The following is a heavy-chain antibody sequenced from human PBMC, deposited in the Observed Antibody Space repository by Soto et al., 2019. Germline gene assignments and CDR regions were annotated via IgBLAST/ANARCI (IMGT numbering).Heavy chain of an antibody. Sequence: VQLQQWGAGLLKPSETLSLTCAVYGGSFSGYCWSWIRQTPGERLEWVGDICHGGGANYNPSLKXRLXFSMDPSKSQFSLKLNSVMAADTAVYYCAGYSNSWSKYVKHWGRGSLVTVSS. V-gene: IGHV4-34*01. CDR2: ICHGGGA. CDR3: AGYSNSWSKYVKH. CDR1: GGSFSGYC. J-gene: IGHJ1*01. D-gene: IGHD6-13*01.